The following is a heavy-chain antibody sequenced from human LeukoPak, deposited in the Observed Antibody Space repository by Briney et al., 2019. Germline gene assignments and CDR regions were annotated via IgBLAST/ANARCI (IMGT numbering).Heavy chain of an antibody. CDR2: IYYSGST. CDR3: ARGASITIFGVVFNWFDP. V-gene: IGHV4-59*08. D-gene: IGHD3-3*01. J-gene: IGHJ5*02. Sequence: SETLSLTCTVSGGSISSYYWSWIRQPPGKGLEWIGYIYYSGSTNYNPSLKSRVTISVDTSKNQFSLKLSSVTAADTAIYYCARGASITIFGVVFNWFDPWGQGTLVTVSS. CDR1: GGSISSYY.